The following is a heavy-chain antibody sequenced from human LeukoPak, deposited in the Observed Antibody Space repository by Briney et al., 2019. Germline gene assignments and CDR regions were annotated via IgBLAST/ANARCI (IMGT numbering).Heavy chain of an antibody. CDR1: GGSISSGGYY. D-gene: IGHD5-18*01. J-gene: IGHJ4*02. CDR3: ARETAMTSLDY. V-gene: IGHV4-31*03. Sequence: PSETLSLTCTVSGGSISSGGYYWSWIRQHPGKGLEWIGYIYYSGSTYYNPSLKSRVTISVDTSKNQFSLKLSSVTAADTAVYYYARETAMTSLDYWGQGTLVTVSS. CDR2: IYYSGST.